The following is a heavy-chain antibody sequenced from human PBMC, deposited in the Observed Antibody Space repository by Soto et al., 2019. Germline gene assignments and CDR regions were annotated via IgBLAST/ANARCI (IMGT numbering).Heavy chain of an antibody. CDR3: VRDGTKTLRDWFDP. V-gene: IGHV4-30-2*01. D-gene: IGHD1-1*01. J-gene: IGHJ5*02. CDR2: INHLETT. Sequence: SGTLSLTCTVSGASITYGAYSWSWIRQTPGKGLEWIGYINHLETTFYNPSFESLLTLSIDRTKNQFSLNLKSMSAADTAVYYCVRDGTKTLRDWFDPWGQGISVTVSS. CDR1: GASITYGAYS.